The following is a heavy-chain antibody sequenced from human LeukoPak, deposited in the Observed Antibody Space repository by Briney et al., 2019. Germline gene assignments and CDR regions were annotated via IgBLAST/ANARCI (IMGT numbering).Heavy chain of an antibody. V-gene: IGHV3-30*02. CDR3: AEDGYSAGYYYYYMDV. Sequence: GGSLRLSCAASGFTFSSYGMHWIHQAPGKGQQYVALIRYDGSNQYYADSVKGRFTISRDNSKNTLYLQMNSLRAEDTAVYCCAEDGYSAGYYYYYMDVWGKGTTVTVSS. D-gene: IGHD4-23*01. J-gene: IGHJ6*03. CDR1: GFTFSSYG. CDR2: IRYDGSNQ.